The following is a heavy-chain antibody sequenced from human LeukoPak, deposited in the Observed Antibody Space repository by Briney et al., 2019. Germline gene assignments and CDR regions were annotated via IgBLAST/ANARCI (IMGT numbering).Heavy chain of an antibody. J-gene: IGHJ4*02. Sequence: GASVKVSCKASGYTFTSYDSNWVRQATGQGLEWMGWMNPNSGNTGYAQKFQGRVTMTRNTSISTAYMELSSLRSEDTAVYYCARSLYYDSSGYYGYWGQGTLVTVSS. CDR3: ARSLYYDSSGYYGY. D-gene: IGHD3-22*01. CDR1: GYTFTSYD. CDR2: MNPNSGNT. V-gene: IGHV1-8*01.